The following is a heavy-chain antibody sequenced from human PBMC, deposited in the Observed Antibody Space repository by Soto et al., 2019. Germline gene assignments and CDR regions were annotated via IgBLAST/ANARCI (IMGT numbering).Heavy chain of an antibody. D-gene: IGHD3-22*01. J-gene: IGHJ5*02. V-gene: IGHV1-69*13. CDR2: IIPIFGTA. CDR3: ARPRASGSERGDCFDP. Sequence: SVKVSCKASGGTFSSYAISWVRQAPGQGLEWMGGIIPIFGTANYAQKFQGRVTITADESTSTAYMELSSLRSEDTAVYYCARPRASGSERGDCFDPWGQGTLVTVSS. CDR1: GGTFSSYA.